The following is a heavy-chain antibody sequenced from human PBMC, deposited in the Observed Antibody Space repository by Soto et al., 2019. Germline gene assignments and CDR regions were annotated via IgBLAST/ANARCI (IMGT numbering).Heavy chain of an antibody. V-gene: IGHV4-39*01. J-gene: IGHJ6*02. CDR3: ASATSAYSSSWYDYDYYGMDV. Sequence: SETLSLTCTVSGGSISSSSYYWGGIRQPPGKGLEWIGSIYYSGSTYYNPSLKSRVTISVDTSKNQFSLKLSSVTAADTAVYYCASATSAYSSSWYDYDYYGMDVRGQRTTVTVSS. D-gene: IGHD6-13*01. CDR2: IYYSGST. CDR1: GGSISSSSYY.